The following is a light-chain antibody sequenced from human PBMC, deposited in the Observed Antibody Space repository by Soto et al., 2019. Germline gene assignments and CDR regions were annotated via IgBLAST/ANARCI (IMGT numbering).Light chain of an antibody. CDR2: GNT. J-gene: IGLJ1*01. V-gene: IGLV1-40*01. CDR1: SSNIGADYE. Sequence: QAVLTQPPSVSGAPGQRVIISCTGGSSNIGADYEVHWYQQLPGTAPKLLIYGNTNRPSGVPDRFSGSKSGSSASLAITVLQAEDEAEYYCQSYDNTLKGCVFGTGTKLTVL. CDR3: QSYDNTLKGCV.